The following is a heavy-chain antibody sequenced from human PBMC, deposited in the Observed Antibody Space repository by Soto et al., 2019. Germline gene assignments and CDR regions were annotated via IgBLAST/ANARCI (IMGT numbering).Heavy chain of an antibody. CDR2: INHSGST. D-gene: IGHD3-22*01. Sequence: SETLSLTCAVYGGSFSGYYWSWIRQPPGKGLEWIGEINHSGSTNYNPSLKSRVTISVDTSKNQFSLKLSSVTAADTAVYYCATYYYDSSGYYPAFDIWGQGTMVTVSS. V-gene: IGHV4-34*01. CDR1: GGSFSGYY. CDR3: ATYYYDSSGYYPAFDI. J-gene: IGHJ3*02.